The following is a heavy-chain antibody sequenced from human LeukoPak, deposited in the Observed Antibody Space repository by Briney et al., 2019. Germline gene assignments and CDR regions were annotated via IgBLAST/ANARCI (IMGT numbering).Heavy chain of an antibody. CDR2: INHSGTT. J-gene: IGHJ4*02. V-gene: IGHV4-38-2*02. CDR3: ARDPGDSMYDY. Sequence: SETLSLTCTVSGYSINSGYYWGWIRQPPGKGLEWIASINHSGTTYYNPSLASRDTISEDTSKNQFSLKLSSVTAPHTVVYYCARDPGDSMYDYWGQGTLVTVSS. D-gene: IGHD2/OR15-2a*01. CDR1: GYSINSGYY.